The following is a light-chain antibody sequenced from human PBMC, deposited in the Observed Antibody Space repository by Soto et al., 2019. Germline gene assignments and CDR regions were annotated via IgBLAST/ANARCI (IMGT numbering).Light chain of an antibody. CDR3: SSYTTSSTVV. Sequence: QSVLTQPASVSGSPGQSITISCTGTSSDVGAYNYVSWYQQHPDKVPKLMIYDVTHRPSGVSNRFSGSKSGNTASLTISGLQAEDEADYYCSSYTTSSTVVFGGGTKLTVL. J-gene: IGLJ2*01. CDR1: SSDVGAYNY. V-gene: IGLV2-14*01. CDR2: DVT.